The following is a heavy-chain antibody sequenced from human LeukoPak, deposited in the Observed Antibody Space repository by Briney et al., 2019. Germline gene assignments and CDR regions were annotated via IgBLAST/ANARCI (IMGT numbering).Heavy chain of an antibody. V-gene: IGHV3-53*01. D-gene: IGHD3-10*01. CDR3: AKGVGVRGIIPQTLGN. CDR2: IFSGGAT. CDR1: GFTVTSDY. J-gene: IGHJ4*02. Sequence: GGSLRISCAASGFTVTSDYMTWVRQAPGKGLEWVSVIFSGGATHFSDSVKGRFSISRDTSKNTLYLQMNSLRVEDTAVYYCAKGVGVRGIIPQTLGNWGQGTLVIVS.